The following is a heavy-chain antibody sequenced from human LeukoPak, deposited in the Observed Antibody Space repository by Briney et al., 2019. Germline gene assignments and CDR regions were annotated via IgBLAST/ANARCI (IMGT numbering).Heavy chain of an antibody. CDR2: ISGSGGST. CDR1: GFTFSSYA. Sequence: GGSLRLSCAASGFTFSSYAMSWVRQAPGKGLEWVSAISGSGGSTYYADSVKGRFTISRDNSKNTLYLQMNSLRVEDTAVYYCARVLVVASSADYFDSWGQGTLVTVSS. CDR3: ARVLVVASSADYFDS. D-gene: IGHD2-2*01. J-gene: IGHJ4*02. V-gene: IGHV3-23*01.